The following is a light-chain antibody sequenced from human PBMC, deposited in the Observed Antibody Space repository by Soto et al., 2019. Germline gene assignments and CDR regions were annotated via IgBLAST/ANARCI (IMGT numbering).Light chain of an antibody. J-gene: IGLJ1*01. CDR3: SSYAGSNNYV. CDR1: SSDIGTYSS. Sequence: QSVLTQPPSASGSPGQSVTISCTGTSSDIGTYSSITWYQQYPGKAPKLMIYEVSKRPSGVPDRFSGSKSGNTASLTVSGLQAEDEADYYCSSYAGSNNYVFGTGTKLTV. V-gene: IGLV2-8*01. CDR2: EVS.